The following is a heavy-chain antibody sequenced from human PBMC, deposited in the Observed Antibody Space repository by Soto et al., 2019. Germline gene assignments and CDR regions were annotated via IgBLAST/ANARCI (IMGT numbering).Heavy chain of an antibody. Sequence: EVPLVESGGGLVKPGGSLRLSCAASGFTFSSYSMNWVRQAPGKGLEWVSSISSSSSYIYYADSVKGRFTISRDNAENSLYLQMNSRRAEDTAVYYCARDQDFYGSGSSNWFVPWGQGTLVTVSS. D-gene: IGHD3-10*01. CDR1: GFTFSSYS. CDR3: ARDQDFYGSGSSNWFVP. CDR2: ISSSSSYI. V-gene: IGHV3-21*01. J-gene: IGHJ5*02.